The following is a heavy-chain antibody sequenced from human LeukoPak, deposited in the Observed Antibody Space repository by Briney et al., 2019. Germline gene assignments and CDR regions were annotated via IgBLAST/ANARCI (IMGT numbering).Heavy chain of an antibody. CDR2: INHSGST. CDR1: GGSFTVSY. D-gene: IGHD3/OR15-3a*01. V-gene: IGHV4-34*01. CDR3: AIEEVNGLAEGFDY. J-gene: IGHJ4*02. Sequence: LETLSLTRAVHGGSFTVSYWSWIRQPPGKGLEWIGEINHSGSTNYNPSLKSRVTISVHTSKNQFSLKLSSVTDADTAVYYCAIEEVNGLAEGFDYWGQGTLVSVSS.